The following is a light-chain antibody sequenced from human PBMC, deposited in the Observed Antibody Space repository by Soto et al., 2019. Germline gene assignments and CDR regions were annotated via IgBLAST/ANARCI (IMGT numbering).Light chain of an antibody. CDR3: HHYGSSTPYP. CDR1: QTVSNNY. CDR2: GAS. V-gene: IGKV3-20*01. Sequence: EIVLTQSPDTLSLSPGERATVSCRASQTVSNNYLAWYQQKPGHAPRLLLYGASTRPTDIPDRFSGRGTGTDFTHTTSRLEPEDFAVYYCHHYGSSTPYPVGQGTKVDIK. J-gene: IGKJ1*01.